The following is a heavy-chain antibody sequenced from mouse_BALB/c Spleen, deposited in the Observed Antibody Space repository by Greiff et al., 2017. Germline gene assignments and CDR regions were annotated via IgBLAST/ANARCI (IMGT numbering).Heavy chain of an antibody. J-gene: IGHJ3*01. V-gene: IGHV5-4*02. CDR3: ARGYGNYVVSWFAY. D-gene: IGHD2-10*02. Sequence: EVKLMESGGGLVKPGGSLKPSCAASGFTFSDYYMYWVRQTPEKRLEWVATISDGGSYTYSPDSVKGRFTISRDTAKNNLYLQMSSLKSEDTAMYYCARGYGNYVVSWFAYWGQGTLVTVSA. CDR2: ISDGGSYT. CDR1: GFTFSDYY.